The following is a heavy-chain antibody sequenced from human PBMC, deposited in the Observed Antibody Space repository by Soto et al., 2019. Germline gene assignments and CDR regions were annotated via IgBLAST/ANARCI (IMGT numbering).Heavy chain of an antibody. CDR1: GFTFADYT. J-gene: IGHJ4*01. Sequence: GGSLRLSCAASGFTFADYTMHWVRQAPGKGLEWVSLISRDGGSTYYADSVKGRFTISRDNNKNSLYLQMNSLRTEDTALYYCAKDPHAHDISSEIGGFDYWVHGT. V-gene: IGHV3-43*01. D-gene: IGHD6-6*01. CDR2: ISRDGGST. CDR3: AKDPHAHDISSEIGGFDY.